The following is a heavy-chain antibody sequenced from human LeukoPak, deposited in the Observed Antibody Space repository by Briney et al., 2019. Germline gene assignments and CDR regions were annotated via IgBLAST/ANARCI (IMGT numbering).Heavy chain of an antibody. D-gene: IGHD2-2*01. V-gene: IGHV3-23*01. J-gene: IGHJ4*02. Sequence: GGSLRLSCAASGFTFSSYAMSWVRQAPGKGLEWVSVIGGSGVSTYYADSVKGRFTISRDNSKNTLYLQMNSLRAEDTAVYYCASHYCSSTTCYGVDYWGQGTPVTVSS. CDR3: ASHYCSSTTCYGVDY. CDR1: GFTFSSYA. CDR2: IGGSGVST.